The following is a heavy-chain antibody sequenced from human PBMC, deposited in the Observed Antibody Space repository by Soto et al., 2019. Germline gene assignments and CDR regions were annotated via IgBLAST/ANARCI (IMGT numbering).Heavy chain of an antibody. CDR1: RLAYKSKS. D-gene: IGHD6-19*01. V-gene: IGHV1-3*01. J-gene: IGHJ5*02. Sequence: APRLAYKSKSMHWLHQDHRQRLGWMGWINAGNGNTKYSQKFQGRVTITRDTSASTAYMELSSLRSEDTAVYYCARGRYSSGWYWAPCDPWGQGTLVTVSS. CDR3: ARGRYSSGWYWAPCDP. CDR2: INAGNGNT.